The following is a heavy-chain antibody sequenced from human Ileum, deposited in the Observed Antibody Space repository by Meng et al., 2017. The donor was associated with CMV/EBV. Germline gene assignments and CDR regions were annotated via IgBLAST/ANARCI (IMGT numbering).Heavy chain of an antibody. CDR3: ARVSPENYDYVWGSYRPFDY. CDR2: ISSSSSYI. D-gene: IGHD3-16*02. CDR1: FSSYS. J-gene: IGHJ4*02. V-gene: IGHV3-21*01. Sequence: FSSYSMNWVRQAPGKGLEWVSSISSSSSYIHYADSVKGRFTISRDNAKNSLYLQMNSLRAEDTAVYYCARVSPENYDYVWGSYRPFDYWGQGTLVTVSS.